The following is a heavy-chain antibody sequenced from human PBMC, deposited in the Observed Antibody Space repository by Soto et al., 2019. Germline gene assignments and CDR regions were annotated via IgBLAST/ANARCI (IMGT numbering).Heavy chain of an antibody. Sequence: SETLSLTCTVSGGSISSGGYYWSWIRQHPGKGLEWIGYIYYSGSTYYNPSLKSRVTISVDTSKNQFSLKLSSVTAADTAVYYCARVIPYYYDSSGYYYFDYWGQGTLVTVSS. D-gene: IGHD3-22*01. V-gene: IGHV4-31*03. CDR3: ARVIPYYYDSSGYYYFDY. CDR1: GGSISSGGYY. J-gene: IGHJ4*02. CDR2: IYYSGST.